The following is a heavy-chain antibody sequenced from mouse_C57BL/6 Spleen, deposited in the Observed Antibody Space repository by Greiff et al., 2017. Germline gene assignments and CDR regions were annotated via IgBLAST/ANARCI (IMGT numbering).Heavy chain of an antibody. CDR3: ARRGYDEGYYAMDY. D-gene: IGHD2-2*01. CDR1: GYSFTDYN. Sequence: EVKLMEPGPELVKPGASVKISCKASGYSFTDYNMNWVKQSNGQSLEWIGVINPNYGTTSYNQKFKGKATLTVDQSSSTAYMQLNSLTSEDSAVYYWARRGYDEGYYAMDYWGQGPSVTVAS. V-gene: IGHV1-39*01. J-gene: IGHJ4*01. CDR2: INPNYGTT.